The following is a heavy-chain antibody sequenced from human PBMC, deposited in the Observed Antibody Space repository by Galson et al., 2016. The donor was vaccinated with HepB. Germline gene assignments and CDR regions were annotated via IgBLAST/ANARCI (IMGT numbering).Heavy chain of an antibody. CDR3: ARSPTFSYYFDY. V-gene: IGHV2-70*01. CDR2: IDWDDAK. CDR1: GFSLSTSRMS. D-gene: IGHD3-3*02. J-gene: IGHJ4*02. Sequence: PALVKPTQTLTLTCNFSGFSLSTSRMSVSWIRQPPGKALEWLALIDWDDAKYYSTSLKTRLTISKDTSKNQVVLTMTNVDPVDTATYYGARSPTFSYYFDYWGLGTLVTVSS.